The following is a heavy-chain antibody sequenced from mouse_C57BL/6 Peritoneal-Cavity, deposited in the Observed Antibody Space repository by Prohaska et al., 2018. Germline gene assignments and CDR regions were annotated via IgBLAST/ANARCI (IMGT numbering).Heavy chain of an antibody. CDR2: IYPSDSET. Sequence: RPVSSVKLSCKASGYTFTSYWMDWVKQRPGQGLEWIGNIYPSDSETHYNQKFKDKATWTVDKSSSTAYMQLSSLTSEDSAVYYCARDYDFDYWGQGTTLTVSS. CDR3: ARDYDFDY. CDR1: GYTFTSYW. D-gene: IGHD1-1*01. V-gene: IGHV1-61*01. J-gene: IGHJ2*01.